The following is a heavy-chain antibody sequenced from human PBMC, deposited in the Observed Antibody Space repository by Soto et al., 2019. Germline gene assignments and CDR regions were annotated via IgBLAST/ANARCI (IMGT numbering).Heavy chain of an antibody. Sequence: EVQLLESGGGLVQPGGSLRLSCAASGFSFASYAMSWVRQAPGKGLEWVSGISSSARGTYYADSVKGRFTISRDNSKKTVFLQMNSLRAEDTALYYCAKATYADYGGFDYWGQGTLVTVSS. V-gene: IGHV3-23*01. CDR2: ISSSARGT. J-gene: IGHJ4*02. CDR3: AKATYADYGGFDY. D-gene: IGHD4-17*01. CDR1: GFSFASYA.